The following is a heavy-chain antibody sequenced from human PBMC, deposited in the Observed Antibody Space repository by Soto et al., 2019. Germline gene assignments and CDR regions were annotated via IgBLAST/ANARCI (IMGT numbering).Heavy chain of an antibody. CDR3: ASAATGELCVYANWSDP. J-gene: IGHJ5*02. Sequence: NPSETLSLTCTVSGGSISSGDYYWSWIRQPPGKGLEWIGFIYYSGGTYYKPSLRIRVTISVDTSKNKVSLNLSSVTVADTAVYSCASAATGELCVYANWSDPWGAGTLVTVCS. CDR1: GGSISSGDYY. V-gene: IGHV4-30-4*01. CDR2: IYYSGGT. D-gene: IGHD3-16*01.